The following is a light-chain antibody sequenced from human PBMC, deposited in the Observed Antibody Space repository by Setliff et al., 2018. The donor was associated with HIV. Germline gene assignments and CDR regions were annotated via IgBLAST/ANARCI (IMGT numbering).Light chain of an antibody. V-gene: IGLV2-14*03. CDR1: SSDIGSYNY. J-gene: IGLJ1*01. CDR3: SSYTSDTTPYV. CDR2: DVT. Sequence: QSALTQPASVSGSPGQSITISCTGTSSDIGSYNYVSWYQQHPGKAPKLIIYDVTHRPSGVSNRFSGSKAGNTASLTISGIQAEDEADYYCSSYTSDTTPYVFGKGTKVTVL.